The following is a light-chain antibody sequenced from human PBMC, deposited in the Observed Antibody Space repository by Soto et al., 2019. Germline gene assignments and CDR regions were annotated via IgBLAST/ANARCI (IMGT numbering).Light chain of an antibody. CDR3: QQSYSTPF. J-gene: IGKJ3*01. CDR2: AAS. CDR1: QSISSY. V-gene: IGKV1-39*01. Sequence: DIQMTQSPSSLSASVGDRVTITCRASQSISSYLNWYQQKPGKAPKLLIYAASSLQSWVPSRFSGSGSGTDFTLTISSLQPEDFATYYCQQSYSTPFFGPGTKVDIK.